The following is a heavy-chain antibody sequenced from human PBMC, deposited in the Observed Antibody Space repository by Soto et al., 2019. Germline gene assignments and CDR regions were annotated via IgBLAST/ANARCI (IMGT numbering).Heavy chain of an antibody. CDR1: GFNVGSFA. V-gene: IGHV3-23*01. J-gene: IGHJ4*02. CDR2: VSVSDAFI. D-gene: IGHD1-20*01. CDR3: TRETVAGITGLDY. Sequence: HPGGSLRLSCAASGFNVGSFAVNWVRQAPGKGLAWVSGVSVSDAFIYYADSVRGRFSISRDASENILYLQMNSLRVDVTALFSCTRETVAGITGLDYWGPGTLVTVSS.